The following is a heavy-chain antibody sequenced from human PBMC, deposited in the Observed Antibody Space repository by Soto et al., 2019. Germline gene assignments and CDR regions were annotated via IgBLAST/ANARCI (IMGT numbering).Heavy chain of an antibody. D-gene: IGHD4-17*01. CDR1: GFTFDDYA. V-gene: IGHV3-9*01. Sequence: EVQLVESGGGLVQPGRSLRLSCAASGFTFDDYAMHWVRQAPGKGLEWVSGISWNSGSIGYADSVKGRFTISRDNAKNSLYLQMNSLRAEDTALYYCAKALYGDYFGVEPNFDYWGQGTLVTVSS. CDR3: AKALYGDYFGVEPNFDY. CDR2: ISWNSGSI. J-gene: IGHJ4*02.